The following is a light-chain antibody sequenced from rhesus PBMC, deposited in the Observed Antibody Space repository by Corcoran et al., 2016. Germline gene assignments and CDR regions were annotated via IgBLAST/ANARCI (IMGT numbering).Light chain of an antibody. CDR3: QHGYGDPWT. J-gene: IGKJ1*01. CDR1: ENVNNY. V-gene: IGKV1-74*01. Sequence: DIQMTQSPSSLSASVGDRVTITCRASENVNNYLNWYQQKPGKAPNLLFYKASTLQSGGPSRFSGSGCGMDYTFTISSLQPEDVASYYCQHGYGDPWTFGQGTKVEIK. CDR2: KAS.